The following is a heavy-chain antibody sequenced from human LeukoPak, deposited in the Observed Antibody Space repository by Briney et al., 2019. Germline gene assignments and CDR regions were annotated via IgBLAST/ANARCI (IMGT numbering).Heavy chain of an antibody. V-gene: IGHV3-30*18. CDR3: AKLGCSSTSCYANFDY. Sequence: GRSLRLSCAASGFTFSSYGMHWVRQAPGKGLEWVAVISYDGSNKYYADSAKGRFTISRDNSKNTLYLQMNSLRAEDTAVYYCAKLGCSSTSCYANFDYWGQGTLVTVSS. CDR2: ISYDGSNK. CDR1: GFTFSSYG. J-gene: IGHJ4*02. D-gene: IGHD2-2*01.